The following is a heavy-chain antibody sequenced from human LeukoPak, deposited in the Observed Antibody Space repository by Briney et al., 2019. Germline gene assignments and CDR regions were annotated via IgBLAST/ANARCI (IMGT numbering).Heavy chain of an antibody. J-gene: IGHJ4*02. CDR3: AKVRTGHYFDY. Sequence: GGSLRLSCAASGFTFGSYWMHWVRQAPGKGLVWVSRINTDGGSTTYADSVKGRFTISRDNAKNTLYLQMNSLRAEDTAVYYCAKVRTGHYFDYWGQGTLVTVSS. CDR1: GFTFGSYW. CDR2: INTDGGST. V-gene: IGHV3-74*01. D-gene: IGHD1-1*01.